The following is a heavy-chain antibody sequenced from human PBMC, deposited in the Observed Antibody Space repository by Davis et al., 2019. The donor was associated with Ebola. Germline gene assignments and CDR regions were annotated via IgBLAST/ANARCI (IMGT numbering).Heavy chain of an antibody. CDR1: GGSMSPYY. CDR3: ARVGYSSGDYGMDV. D-gene: IGHD6-19*01. CDR2: TYYSGST. J-gene: IGHJ6*02. V-gene: IGHV4-59*01. Sequence: MPSETLSLTCTVSGGSMSPYYWSWIRQPPGKGLEWIGYTYYSGSTNYNPSLKSRVTISVDTSKNQFSLKLSSVTAADTVVYYCARVGYSSGDYGMDVWGQGTTVTVSS.